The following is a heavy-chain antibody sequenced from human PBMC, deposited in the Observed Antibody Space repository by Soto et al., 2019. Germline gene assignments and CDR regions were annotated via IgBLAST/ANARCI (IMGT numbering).Heavy chain of an antibody. CDR3: AADPLYIVGATNDYYYYGMNV. CDR2: IVVGSGNT. V-gene: IGHV1-58*01. CDR1: GFTFTSSA. D-gene: IGHD1-26*01. J-gene: IGHJ6*02. Sequence: GASVEVSCKASGFTFTSSAVQWVRQARGQSPEGVGWIVVGSGNTNYAQKFQERVTITRDMSTSTAYMELSSLRSEDTAVYYCAADPLYIVGATNDYYYYGMNVWGQGTTVTVSS.